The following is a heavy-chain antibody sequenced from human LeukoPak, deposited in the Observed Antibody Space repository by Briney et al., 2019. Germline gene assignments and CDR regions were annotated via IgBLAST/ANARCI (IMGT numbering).Heavy chain of an antibody. CDR1: GFTFSAYW. CDR3: ARLPLTARRHFDF. CDR2: IKKDGSEK. D-gene: IGHD5-18*01. J-gene: IGHJ4*02. V-gene: IGHV3-7*05. Sequence: GGSLRLSCAASGFTFSAYWMSWVRQTPGKGLEWVANIKKDGSEKYYVDYVKGRFIISRDNAKNSLYVQMNSLRAEDTAVYYCARLPLTARRHFDFWGQGTQVTVSS.